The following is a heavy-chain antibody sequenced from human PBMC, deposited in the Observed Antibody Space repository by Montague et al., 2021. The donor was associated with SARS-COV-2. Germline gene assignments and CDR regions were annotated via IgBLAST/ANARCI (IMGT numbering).Heavy chain of an antibody. CDR2: IYYSGNT. CDR1: GGSISSSCYY. Sequence: SETLSLTCTVSGGSISSSCYYWGWIRQPPGKGLEWIVSIYYSGNTYYSPSLQSRVTISGDTSKNQFSLRLNSMTAADTAVYYCARLSPYRFNSHGHYYNAVDIWGQGTMVTVSS. D-gene: IGHD3-22*01. J-gene: IGHJ3*02. V-gene: IGHV4-39*01. CDR3: ARLSPYRFNSHGHYYNAVDI.